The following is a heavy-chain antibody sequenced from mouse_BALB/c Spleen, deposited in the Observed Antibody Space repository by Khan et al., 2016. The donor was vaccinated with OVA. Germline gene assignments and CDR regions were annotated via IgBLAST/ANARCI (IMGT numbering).Heavy chain of an antibody. J-gene: IGHJ3*01. V-gene: IGHV1S81*02. D-gene: IGHD2-1*01. CDR3: TRSGYGTFAY. CDR2: INPSDDDT. Sequence: QIQLVPSGAELVKPGASVKLSCKASGYTFTSYYMYWVKQRPGQGLEWIGEINPSDDDTHFNEQFKSKATLTVDKSSSIAYMQLSSLTSEDSAVYYCTRSGYGTFAYWGQGTLVTVSA. CDR1: GYTFTSYY.